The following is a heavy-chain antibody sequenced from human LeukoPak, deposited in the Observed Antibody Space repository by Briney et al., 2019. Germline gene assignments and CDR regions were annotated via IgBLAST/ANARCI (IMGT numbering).Heavy chain of an antibody. CDR2: ISSSSSYI. J-gene: IGHJ3*02. CDR1: GFTFSSYS. Sequence: GGSLRLSCAASGFTFSSYSMNWVRQAPGKGLEWVSSISSSSSYIYYADSVKGRFTISRDNAKNSLYLQMNSLRAEDTAVYYCARGALWFGDAFDIWGQGTMVTVSS. V-gene: IGHV3-21*01. D-gene: IGHD3-10*01. CDR3: ARGALWFGDAFDI.